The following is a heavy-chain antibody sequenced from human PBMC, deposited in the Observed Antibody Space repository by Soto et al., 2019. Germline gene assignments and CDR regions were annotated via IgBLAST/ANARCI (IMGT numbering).Heavy chain of an antibody. CDR2: IASHDGST. CDR1: GYTFTSYG. Sequence: ASVKVSCKASGYTFTSYGLNWVRRAPGQGLEWMGRIASHDGSTVSAQSFQGRLTLTRDTFTNTAYLELGALTSDDTGLYFCWRNDGDDSKNFWGQGTLVTVSS. J-gene: IGHJ4*02. CDR3: WRNDGDDSKNF. D-gene: IGHD3-22*01. V-gene: IGHV1-18*04.